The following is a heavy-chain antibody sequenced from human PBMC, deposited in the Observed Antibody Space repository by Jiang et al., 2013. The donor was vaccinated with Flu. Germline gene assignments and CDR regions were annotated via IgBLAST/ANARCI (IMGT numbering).Heavy chain of an antibody. J-gene: IGHJ4*02. D-gene: IGHD6-25*01. CDR1: TSYS. CDR3: ARLDGSDRDF. V-gene: IGHV7-4-1*02. CDR2: FTPTRNP. Sequence: TSYSVKLGATRPLDEGLEWMAKGFTPTRNPTYAQDFRGRFVLSLDTSVSTAYLQISSLKTEDTAIYYCARLDGSDRDFWGQGTQVTVSS.